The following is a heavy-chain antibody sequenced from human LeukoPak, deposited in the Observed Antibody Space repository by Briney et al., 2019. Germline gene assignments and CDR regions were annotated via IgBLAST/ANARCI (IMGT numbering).Heavy chain of an antibody. Sequence: PSETLSLTCTVSGGSISSSSYYWGWIRQPPGKGLEWIGNIFYSGSTYYNPSLKSRVTISVDTSKNQFSLKVSSVTAADTAVYYCARRHNEYSWFDPWGQGTLVTVSS. J-gene: IGHJ5*02. D-gene: IGHD5-24*01. CDR1: GGSISSSSYY. CDR2: IFYSGST. V-gene: IGHV4-39*07. CDR3: ARRHNEYSWFDP.